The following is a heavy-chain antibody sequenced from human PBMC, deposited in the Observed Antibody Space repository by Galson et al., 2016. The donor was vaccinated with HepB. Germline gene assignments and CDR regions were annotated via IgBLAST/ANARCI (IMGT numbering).Heavy chain of an antibody. D-gene: IGHD3-3*01. J-gene: IGHJ5*02. CDR1: GGSFNRYY. V-gene: IGHV4-59*01. CDR2: IYYTGTT. CDR3: ARAVSAKNWFDP. Sequence: SETLSLTCNVSGGSFNRYYWSWVRQPPGKRLEWIGYIYYTGTTSYNPSLQSRVTISLDTSKNQFSLSLHSVTAADTALYYCARAVSAKNWFDPWGQGTLVTVSS.